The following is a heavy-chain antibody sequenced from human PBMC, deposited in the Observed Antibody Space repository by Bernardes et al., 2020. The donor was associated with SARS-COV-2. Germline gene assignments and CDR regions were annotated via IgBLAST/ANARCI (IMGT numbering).Heavy chain of an antibody. Sequence: TLSLTCTVSGGSISSGGYYWSWIRQHPGKGLEWIGYIYYSGSTYYNPSLKSRVTISVDTSKNQFSLKLSSVTAADTAVYYCARARRDVGSSGYYLFGPIDAFDIWGQGTMVTVSS. CDR3: ARARRDVGSSGYYLFGPIDAFDI. CDR2: IYYSGST. D-gene: IGHD3-22*01. J-gene: IGHJ3*02. CDR1: GGSISSGGYY. V-gene: IGHV4-31*03.